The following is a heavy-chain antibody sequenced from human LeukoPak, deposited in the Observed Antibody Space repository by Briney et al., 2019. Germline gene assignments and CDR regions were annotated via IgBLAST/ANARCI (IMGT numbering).Heavy chain of an antibody. CDR2: IYTSGST. Sequence: SETLSLTCTVSGGSISSYYWSWIRQPAGKGLEWIGRIYTSGSTNYNPSLKSRVTMSVDTSKNQFSLKLSSVTAADTAVYYCASTHAGRYYTTFDSWGQGTLVAVSS. J-gene: IGHJ4*02. CDR1: GGSISSYY. V-gene: IGHV4-4*07. CDR3: ASTHAGRYYTTFDS. D-gene: IGHD1-26*01.